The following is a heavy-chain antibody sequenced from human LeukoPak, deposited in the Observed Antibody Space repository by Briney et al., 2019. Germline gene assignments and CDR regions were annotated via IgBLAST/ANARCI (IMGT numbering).Heavy chain of an antibody. CDR3: ARVGDIVVVPAAIGYMDV. CDR1: GFTFSNYW. D-gene: IGHD2-2*02. Sequence: GGSLRLSCAASGFTFSNYWMSWVRQAPGKGLEWVAIIKQDGSEQYYVDSVKGRFTISRDNAENSLYLQMNSLRAEDTAVYYCARVGDIVVVPAAIGYMDVWGKGTTVTVSS. J-gene: IGHJ6*03. V-gene: IGHV3-7*01. CDR2: IKQDGSEQ.